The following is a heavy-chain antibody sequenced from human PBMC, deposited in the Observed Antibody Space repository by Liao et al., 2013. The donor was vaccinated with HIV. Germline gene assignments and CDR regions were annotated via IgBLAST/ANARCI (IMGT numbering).Heavy chain of an antibody. CDR3: ARGPYYDFWSGFAN. V-gene: IGHV4-4*07. CDR2: IYTSGST. CDR1: GGSISSFQ. D-gene: IGHD3-3*01. J-gene: IGHJ4*02. Sequence: QVQLQESGPGLVKPSETLPLTCTVSGGSISSFQWNWIRQPAGKGLEWIGRIYTSGSTNYNPSLKSRVTMSVDTSKNQFSLKLSSVTAADTAVYYCARGPYYDFWSGFANWGQGTLVTVSS.